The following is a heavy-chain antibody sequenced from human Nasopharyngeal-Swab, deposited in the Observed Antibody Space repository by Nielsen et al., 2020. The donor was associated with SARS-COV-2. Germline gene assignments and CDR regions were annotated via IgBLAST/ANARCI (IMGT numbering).Heavy chain of an antibody. J-gene: IGHJ4*02. Sequence: ETLSLTCAASGFTFKTYAMTWVRQAPGKGLEWVSVISGSGGSTYYTDSVKGRFTISRDNSKSTLYLQMNSLRAEDTAVYYCAKTNSGSYCNWGQGTLVTVSS. D-gene: IGHD3-10*01. V-gene: IGHV3-23*01. CDR1: GFTFKTYA. CDR2: ISGSGGST. CDR3: AKTNSGSYCN.